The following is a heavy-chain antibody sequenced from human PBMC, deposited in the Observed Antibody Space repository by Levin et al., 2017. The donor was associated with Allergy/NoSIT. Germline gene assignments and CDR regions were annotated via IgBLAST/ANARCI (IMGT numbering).Heavy chain of an antibody. CDR1: GFTFSGYW. J-gene: IGHJ4*02. CDR3: AREYYASGSHDY. CDR2: IKPDGGAT. Sequence: GESLKISCAASGFTFSGYWMTWVRQAPGKGLEWVGNIKPDGGATHYVDSVKGRFTISRDNAKSSLYLQMSSMGAEDTAVYFCAREYYASGSHDYWGQGTLVTVSS. D-gene: IGHD3-10*01. V-gene: IGHV3-7*04.